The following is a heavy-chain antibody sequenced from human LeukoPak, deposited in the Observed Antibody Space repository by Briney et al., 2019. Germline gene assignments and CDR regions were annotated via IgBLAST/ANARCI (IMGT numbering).Heavy chain of an antibody. CDR3: ARQGLQRDFDY. D-gene: IGHD4-11*01. CDR2: IYPGDSDT. CDR1: GYSFTNYW. Sequence: GESLKISCQGSGYSFTNYWIDWVRLMAGKGLEWMGFIYPGDSDTRYSPSFQGQVTISADKSISTAYQEWSSLKASDTAMYYCARQGLQRDFDYWGQGTLVTVSS. V-gene: IGHV5-51*01. J-gene: IGHJ4*02.